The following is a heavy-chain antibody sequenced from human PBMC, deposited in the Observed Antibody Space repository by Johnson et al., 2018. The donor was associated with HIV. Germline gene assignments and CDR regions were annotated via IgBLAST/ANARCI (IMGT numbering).Heavy chain of an antibody. Sequence: VESGGGLVQPGRSLRLSCAASGFTFDDYAMHWVRQAPGKGLEWVSGISWNSGSIGYADSVKGRFTISRDNAKNSLYLQMNSLRAEDTALYYCAKVHSSSSLNGAFDIWGQGTMVTVSS. D-gene: IGHD6-6*01. CDR2: ISWNSGSI. V-gene: IGHV3-9*01. CDR3: AKVHSSSSLNGAFDI. J-gene: IGHJ3*02. CDR1: GFTFDDYA.